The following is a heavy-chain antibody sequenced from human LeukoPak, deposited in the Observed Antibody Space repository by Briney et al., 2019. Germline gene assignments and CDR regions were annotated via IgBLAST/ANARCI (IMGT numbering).Heavy chain of an antibody. V-gene: IGHV3-30-3*01. J-gene: IGHJ4*02. D-gene: IGHD2/OR15-2a*01. CDR3: AREIYYFGY. Sequence: GSLRLSCAASGFTFSSYAMHWVRQAPGKGLEWVAVISYDGSNKYYADSVKGRFTISRDNSKNTLYLQMNSLRAEDTAVYYCAREIYYFGYWGQGTLVTVSS. CDR2: ISYDGSNK. CDR1: GFTFSSYA.